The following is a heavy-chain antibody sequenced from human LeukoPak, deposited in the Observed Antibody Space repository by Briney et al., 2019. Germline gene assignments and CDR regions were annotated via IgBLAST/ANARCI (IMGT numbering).Heavy chain of an antibody. J-gene: IGHJ4*02. CDR2: INYDGSEK. V-gene: IGHV3-7*01. CDR3: GRSEVTIPDSY. Sequence: GGSLRLSCAASGFTFSNYGMNWVRQAPGKGLEWMANINYDGSEKYYVDSVKGRFIISRDNAKNSLYLQMNSLRVEDTAVYYCGRSEVTIPDSYWGQGTLVTVSS. CDR1: GFTFSNYG. D-gene: IGHD2-21*02.